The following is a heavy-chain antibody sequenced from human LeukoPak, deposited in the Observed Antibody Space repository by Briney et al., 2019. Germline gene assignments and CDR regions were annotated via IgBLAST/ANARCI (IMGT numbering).Heavy chain of an antibody. Sequence: SETLSLTCAVYGGSFSGYYWSWIRQPPGKGLEWIGEINHSGSTNYNPSLKSRVTISVDTSKNQFSLKLSSVTAADTAVYYCARHDLAAAGTRRFGYWGQGTLVTVSS. J-gene: IGHJ4*02. CDR1: GGSFSGYY. CDR3: ARHDLAAAGTRRFGY. D-gene: IGHD6-13*01. CDR2: INHSGST. V-gene: IGHV4-34*01.